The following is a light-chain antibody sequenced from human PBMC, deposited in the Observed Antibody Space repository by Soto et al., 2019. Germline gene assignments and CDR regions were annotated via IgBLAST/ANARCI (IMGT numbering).Light chain of an antibody. CDR3: QQSYNYPYT. CDR2: DAS. J-gene: IGKJ2*01. Sequence: DIQMTQSPASLTASVGDRVTITCRASQAINKNLNWYRHKLGKAPELLIYDASDSQAGVPSRFSGSGSGADFTLIISGLQPEDFATYYCQQSYNYPYTFGQGTKLEIK. V-gene: IGKV1-39*01. CDR1: QAINKN.